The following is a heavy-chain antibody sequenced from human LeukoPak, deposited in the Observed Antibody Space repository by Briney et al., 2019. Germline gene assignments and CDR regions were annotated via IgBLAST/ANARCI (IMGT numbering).Heavy chain of an antibody. V-gene: IGHV4-4*02. Sequence: PSETLSLTCVVSGVSISSGFWWSWVRQPPGKGLEWIGEIHHSGSTNYNPSLKSRVTISMDKSNNQFSLRLTSVTAADTAVYFCARNDYYSAAYWGQGTLVTVSS. CDR2: IHHSGST. J-gene: IGHJ4*02. CDR3: ARNDYYSAAY. CDR1: GVSISSGFW. D-gene: IGHD3-22*01.